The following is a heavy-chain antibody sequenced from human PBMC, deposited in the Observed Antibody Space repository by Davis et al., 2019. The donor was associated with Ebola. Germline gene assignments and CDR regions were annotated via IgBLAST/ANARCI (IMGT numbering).Heavy chain of an antibody. CDR1: GFTFSSYA. Sequence: PGGSLRLSCAASGFTFSSYAMHWVRQAPGKGLEWVAVISYDGSNKYYADSVKGRFTIARDNSKNTLYLQMNSLRAEDTAVYYCARGARYSSGWYLGYWGQGTLVTVSS. V-gene: IGHV3-30-3*01. D-gene: IGHD6-19*01. CDR3: ARGARYSSGWYLGY. J-gene: IGHJ4*02. CDR2: ISYDGSNK.